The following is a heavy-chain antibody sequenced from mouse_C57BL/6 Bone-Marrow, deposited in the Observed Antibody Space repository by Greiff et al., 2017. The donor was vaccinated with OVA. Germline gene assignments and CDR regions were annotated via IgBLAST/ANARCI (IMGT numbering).Heavy chain of an antibody. J-gene: IGHJ3*01. CDR1: GYAFSSYW. CDR2: IYPGDGDT. CDR3: AGGGYCSNYGGFFAY. Sequence: QVQLQQSGAELVKPGASVKISCKASGYAFSSYWMNWVKQRPGKGLEWIGQIYPGDGDTNYNGKFKGKATLTADKSSSTAYMQLRSLTSEESGVYFCAGGGYCSNYGGFFAYWGQGTLVTVSA. V-gene: IGHV1-80*01. D-gene: IGHD2-5*01.